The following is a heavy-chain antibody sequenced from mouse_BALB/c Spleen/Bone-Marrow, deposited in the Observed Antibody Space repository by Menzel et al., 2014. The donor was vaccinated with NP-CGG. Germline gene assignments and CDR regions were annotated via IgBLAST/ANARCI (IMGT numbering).Heavy chain of an antibody. J-gene: IGHJ4*01. V-gene: IGHV5-12*01. CDR3: ARRRSLYCAMDY. D-gene: IGHD1-1*01. CDR2: ISNGGGST. Sequence: EVQLQESGGGLVLPGGSLKLSCAPSGFTFSDYYMYWVRQTPEKRLEWVAYISNGGGSTYYPDTVKGRFTISRDNAKNTLSLQMSRLKSEDTAVYYCARRRSLYCAMDYWGQGTSVTVSS. CDR1: GFTFSDYY.